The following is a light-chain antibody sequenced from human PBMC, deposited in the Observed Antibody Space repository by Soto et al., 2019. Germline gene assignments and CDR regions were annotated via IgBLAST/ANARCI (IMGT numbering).Light chain of an antibody. CDR1: QSISPW. J-gene: IGKJ1*01. CDR3: QHYKTYSRT. CDR2: KAS. V-gene: IGKV1-5*03. Sequence: DIQMTQSPSTLSASVGDRVTITCRASQSISPWLAWYQQKPGKAPKLLIYKASSLGSGVPSRFSGSGSGTDFTLTISSLQPDDLATYYCQHYKTYSRTFGQGTKVEIK.